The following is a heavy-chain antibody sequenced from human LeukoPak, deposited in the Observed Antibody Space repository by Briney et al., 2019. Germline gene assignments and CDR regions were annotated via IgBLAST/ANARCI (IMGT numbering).Heavy chain of an antibody. V-gene: IGHV3-23*01. CDR3: AKPARFHHDAFDI. Sequence: GGSLRLSRAASGFTFSRYWMSWVRQAPGKGLEWVSAISGSGGSTYYADSVKGRFTISRDNSKNTLYLQMNSLRAEDTAVYYCAKPARFHHDAFDIWGQGTMVTVSS. CDR1: GFTFSRYW. D-gene: IGHD2-21*01. CDR2: ISGSGGST. J-gene: IGHJ3*02.